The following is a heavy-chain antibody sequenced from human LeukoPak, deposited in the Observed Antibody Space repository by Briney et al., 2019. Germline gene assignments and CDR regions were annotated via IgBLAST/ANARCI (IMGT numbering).Heavy chain of an antibody. V-gene: IGHV1-18*04. Sequence: ASVKVSCKASGYTFTSYGISWVRQAPGQGLEWMGWISANNGYTNYAQKLQGRVTMTTDASTTTAYMELTSLTSDDTAVYYCARDEHYYGSGTYYRRASTFDIWGQGAMVTVSS. CDR2: ISANNGYT. D-gene: IGHD3-10*01. CDR3: ARDEHYYGSGTYYRRASTFDI. CDR1: GYTFTSYG. J-gene: IGHJ3*02.